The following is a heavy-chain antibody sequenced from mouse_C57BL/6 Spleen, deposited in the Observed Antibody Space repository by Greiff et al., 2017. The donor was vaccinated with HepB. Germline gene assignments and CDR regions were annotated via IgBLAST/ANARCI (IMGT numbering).Heavy chain of an antibody. Sequence: VQLQQSGAELAKPGASVKLSCKASGYTFTSYWMHWVKQRPGQGLEWIGYINPSIGYTKYNQKFKDKTTLTADKSSSTAYMQLSSLTYEDSAVYYCARIYCDYDVGSDFDYWGQGTTLTVSS. J-gene: IGHJ2*01. CDR1: GYTFTSYW. CDR2: INPSIGYT. CDR3: ARIYCDYDVGSDFDY. V-gene: IGHV1-7*01. D-gene: IGHD2-4*01.